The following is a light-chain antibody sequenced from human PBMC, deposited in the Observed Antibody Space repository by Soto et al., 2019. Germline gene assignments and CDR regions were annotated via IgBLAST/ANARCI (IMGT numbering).Light chain of an antibody. CDR1: SSDVGGYNF. V-gene: IGLV2-8*01. CDR3: SSYAGSNNVL. Sequence: QSVLTQPPSASGSPGQSVAISCTGTSSDVGGYNFVSWYQQHPGKAPKVLIYEVSKRASGVPDRFSGSKSGNTASLTVSGLQAEDKADYYCSSYAGSNNVLFGGGTKVTVL. J-gene: IGLJ2*01. CDR2: EVS.